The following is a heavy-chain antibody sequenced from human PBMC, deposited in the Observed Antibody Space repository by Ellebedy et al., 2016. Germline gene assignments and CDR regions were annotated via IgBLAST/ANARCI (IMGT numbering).Heavy chain of an antibody. V-gene: IGHV3-74*01. CDR2: INSDGSST. CDR1: GFTFSSYW. CDR3: ARAVAGTHYFDY. D-gene: IGHD6-19*01. J-gene: IGHJ4*02. Sequence: GESLKISXAASGFTFSSYWMHWVRQAPGKGLVWVSRINSDGSSTSYADSVKGRFTISRDNAKNTLYLQMNSLRAEDTAVYYCARAVAGTHYFDYWGQGTLVTVSS.